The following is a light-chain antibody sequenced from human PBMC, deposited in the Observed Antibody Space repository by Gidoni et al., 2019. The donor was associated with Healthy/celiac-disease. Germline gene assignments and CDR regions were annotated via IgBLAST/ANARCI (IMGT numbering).Light chain of an antibody. CDR1: QSISSW. CDR3: QQYNSYSVT. J-gene: IGKJ3*01. V-gene: IGKV1-5*03. Sequence: DIQMTQSPSTLSASVGDRVTITCRASQSISSWLAWYQQKPGKAPKLLIYKASSLERGVPSRCSGSGSGTEFTLTISSLQPDDFATYYCQQYNSYSVTFGPGTKVDIK. CDR2: KAS.